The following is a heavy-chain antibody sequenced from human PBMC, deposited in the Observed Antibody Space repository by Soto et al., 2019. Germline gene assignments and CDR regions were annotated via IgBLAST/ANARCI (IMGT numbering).Heavy chain of an antibody. CDR1: GGSISSGGYY. Sequence: QVQLQESGPGLVKPSQTLSLTCTVSGGSISSGGYYWSWIRQHPGKGLEWIGYIYYSGSTNYNPYRKIRVTHSVATSKTQVSLKLSSVTAADTAVYYCAGERMRCYDLWGRGTLLTVAS. CDR3: AGERMRCYDL. CDR2: IYYSGST. J-gene: IGHJ2*01. V-gene: IGHV4-31*03.